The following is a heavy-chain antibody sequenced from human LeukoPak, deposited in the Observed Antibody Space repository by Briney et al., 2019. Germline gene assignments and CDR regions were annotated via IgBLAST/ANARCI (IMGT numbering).Heavy chain of an antibody. D-gene: IGHD1-14*01. CDR1: GASIRSYY. CDR2: MYYNGDT. J-gene: IGHJ6*02. Sequence: SETLTLTCGVSGASIRSYYWSWIRQIPGKGLEWIGCMYYNGDTKYNPSLKSRVTTSIDTSKNQFSLKLSFVTAADTAVYHCARDRVTIGETNYYYGMDVWGRGTTVTVSS. CDR3: ARDRVTIGETNYYYGMDV. V-gene: IGHV4-59*01.